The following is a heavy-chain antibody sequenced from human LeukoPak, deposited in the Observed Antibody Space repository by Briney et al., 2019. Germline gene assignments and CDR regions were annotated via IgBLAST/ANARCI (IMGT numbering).Heavy chain of an antibody. D-gene: IGHD3-22*01. J-gene: IGHJ4*02. CDR3: ARVPTSTYYYDSSGYFDY. CDR2: INPNSGGT. V-gene: IGHV1-2*02. Sequence: GASVKVSCKASGYTFTGYYMHWVRQAPGQGLEWMGWINPNSGGTNYAQKLQGRVTMTRDTSISTAYMELSRLRSDDTAVYYCARVPTSTYYYDSSGYFDYWGQGTLVTVSS. CDR1: GYTFTGYY.